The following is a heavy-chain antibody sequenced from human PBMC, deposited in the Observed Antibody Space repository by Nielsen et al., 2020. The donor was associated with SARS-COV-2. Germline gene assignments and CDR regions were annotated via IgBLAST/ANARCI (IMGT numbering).Heavy chain of an antibody. V-gene: IGHV1-69*04. Sequence: SVKVSCKASGGTFSSYAISWVRQAPGQGFEWMGRIIPILGIANYAQKFQGGVTITADKSTSTAYMELSSLRSEDTAVYYCAREKWAYCGGDCYSGDDYWGQGTLGTVSS. CDR1: GGTFSSYA. CDR2: IIPILGIA. J-gene: IGHJ4*02. D-gene: IGHD2-21*02. CDR3: AREKWAYCGGDCYSGDDY.